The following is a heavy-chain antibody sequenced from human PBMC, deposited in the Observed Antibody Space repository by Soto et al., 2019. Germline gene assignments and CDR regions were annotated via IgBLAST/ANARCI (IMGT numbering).Heavy chain of an antibody. CDR2: IYPGGSEI. CDR3: ARAYSSSSPFDY. CDR1: GYSFTSYW. J-gene: IGHJ4*02. V-gene: IGHV5-51*01. D-gene: IGHD6-6*01. Sequence: GESLKISCKGSGYSFTSYWIGWVRQMPGKGLEWMGIIYPGGSEITYSPSFQGQVIISADKSISSAYLQWSSLKASDTAMYYCARAYSSSSPFDYWGQGTQVTVSS.